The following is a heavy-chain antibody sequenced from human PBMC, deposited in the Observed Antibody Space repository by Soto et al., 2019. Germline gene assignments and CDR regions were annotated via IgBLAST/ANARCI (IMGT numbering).Heavy chain of an antibody. J-gene: IGHJ4*02. CDR1: GRSISSVGYY. Sequence: SQTLSLTCAVSGRSISSVGYYWSWVRQHPGKGLEWIGSISYTGNTYYNPSPENRLSISLDTSENRFYLRLNSVTAADTAIYYCARPNDYWNGYGPFDSWGQGSLVTVSS. V-gene: IGHV4-31*11. CDR2: ISYTGNT. CDR3: ARPNDYWNGYGPFDS. D-gene: IGHD3-3*01.